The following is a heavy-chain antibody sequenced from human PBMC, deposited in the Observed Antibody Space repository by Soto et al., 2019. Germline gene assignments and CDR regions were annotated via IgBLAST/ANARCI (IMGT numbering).Heavy chain of an antibody. J-gene: IGHJ5*02. Sequence: LQTMCLTCAVEDGSFIDHDWSRIRQHPGKGLEWIGEIYYSGSTYYNPSLKSRVTISVDTSKNQFSLKLSSVTAADTAVYYCARHKTYSGSGESIHWFDPWGQGTLVTAPQ. CDR2: IYYSGST. CDR3: ARHKTYSGSGESIHWFDP. CDR1: DGSFIDHD. D-gene: IGHD3-10*01. V-gene: IGHV4-34*01.